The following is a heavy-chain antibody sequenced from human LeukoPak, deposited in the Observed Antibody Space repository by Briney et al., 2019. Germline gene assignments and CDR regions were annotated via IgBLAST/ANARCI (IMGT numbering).Heavy chain of an antibody. CDR2: MSADSATT. Sequence: GGSLRLSCATSGFNFGSYSMTWVRQAPGKGLEWVSVMSADSATTFYADSVKGRFTISRDNAKNTVFLQMSSLRAEDTALYYCARKSASGNYPLDYWGQGTLVTVSS. J-gene: IGHJ4*02. V-gene: IGHV3-23*01. CDR1: GFNFGSYS. CDR3: ARKSASGNYPLDY. D-gene: IGHD3-10*01.